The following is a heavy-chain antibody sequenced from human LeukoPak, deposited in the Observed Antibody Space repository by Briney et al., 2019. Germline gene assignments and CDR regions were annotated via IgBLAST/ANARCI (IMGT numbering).Heavy chain of an antibody. CDR2: INHSGST. J-gene: IGHJ6*03. CDR3: ARHRSSSDYVWGSYQWSYMDV. CDR1: GGSFSGYY. D-gene: IGHD3-16*01. Sequence: SETLSLTCAVYGGSFSGYYWSWIRQPPGKGLEWIGEINHSGSTNYNPSLKSRVTISVDTSKNQFSLKLSSVTAADTAVYYCARHRSSSDYVWGSYQWSYMDVWGKGTTVTISS. V-gene: IGHV4-34*01.